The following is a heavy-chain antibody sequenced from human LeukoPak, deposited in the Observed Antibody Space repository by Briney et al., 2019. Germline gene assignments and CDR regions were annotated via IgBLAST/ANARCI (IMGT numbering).Heavy chain of an antibody. J-gene: IGHJ4*02. D-gene: IGHD6-19*01. V-gene: IGHV3-21*01. CDR3: ARDRDSVAVTRGYFDY. Sequence: GGSLRLSCAASGFSFSSYRMNWVRQAPGKGLEWVSSVSNSGDYIHYADSVKGRFTISRDNSKNTLYLQMNSLRAEDTAVYYCARDRDSVAVTRGYFDYGGQGTLVTVSS. CDR1: GFSFSSYR. CDR2: VSNSGDYI.